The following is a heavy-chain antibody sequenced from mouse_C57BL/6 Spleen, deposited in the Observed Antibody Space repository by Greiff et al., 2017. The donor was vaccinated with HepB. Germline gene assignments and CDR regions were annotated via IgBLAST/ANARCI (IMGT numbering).Heavy chain of an antibody. Sequence: EVQRVESVAELVRPGASVKLSCTASGFNIKNTYMHWVKQRPEQGLEWIGRIDPANGNTKYAPKFQGKATITADTSSNTAYLQLSSLTSEDTAIYYCARIYYGTPYYFDYWGQGTTLTVSS. J-gene: IGHJ2*01. CDR3: ARIYYGTPYYFDY. V-gene: IGHV14-3*01. CDR2: IDPANGNT. D-gene: IGHD2-1*01. CDR1: GFNIKNTY.